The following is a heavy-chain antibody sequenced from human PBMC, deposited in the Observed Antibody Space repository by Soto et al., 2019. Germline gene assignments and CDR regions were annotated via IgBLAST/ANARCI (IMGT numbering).Heavy chain of an antibody. J-gene: IGHJ4*02. CDR1: GFTFSSYG. V-gene: IGHV3-30*03. CDR2: ISYDGSNK. Sequence: PGGSLRLSCAASGFTFSSYGMHWVRQAPGKGLEWVAVISYDGSNKYYADSVKGRFTISRDNAKNSLYLQMNSLRAEDTAVYYCASDSPYYGSGSTPCYWGQGTLVTVSS. D-gene: IGHD3-10*01. CDR3: ASDSPYYGSGSTPCY.